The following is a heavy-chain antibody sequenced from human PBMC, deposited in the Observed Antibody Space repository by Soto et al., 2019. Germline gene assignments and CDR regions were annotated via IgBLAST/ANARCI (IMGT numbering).Heavy chain of an antibody. Sequence: ESGGGVVQPGRSLRLSCAASGFAFSTCAMHWVRQAPGKGLEWVALISYDGSNKYYADSVKGRFTISRDNSKNTLYLQMNSLRAEDTAVYYCVRDKRDLRFLEWSYYFDYWGQGTLVTVSS. V-gene: IGHV3-30-3*01. CDR2: ISYDGSNK. CDR3: VRDKRDLRFLEWSYYFDY. CDR1: GFAFSTCA. J-gene: IGHJ4*02. D-gene: IGHD3-3*01.